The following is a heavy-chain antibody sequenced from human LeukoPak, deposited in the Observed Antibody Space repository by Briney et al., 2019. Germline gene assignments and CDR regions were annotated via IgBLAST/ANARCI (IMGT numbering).Heavy chain of an antibody. Sequence: KPSEALSLTCSVSGVSISSSSLYWGWLRQPPGKGLEWIVSIYYIGSTYYHPSLKSRITISVDTSKNKFSLRLSSVTAADTAVYYCARGGSGWYDYWGQGTLVTVSS. V-gene: IGHV4-39*01. CDR3: ARGGSGWYDY. CDR2: IYYIGST. J-gene: IGHJ4*02. CDR1: GVSISSSSLY. D-gene: IGHD6-19*01.